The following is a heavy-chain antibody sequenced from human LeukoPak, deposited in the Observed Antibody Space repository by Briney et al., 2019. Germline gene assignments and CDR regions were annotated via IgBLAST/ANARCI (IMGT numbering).Heavy chain of an antibody. Sequence: SETLPLTCAVYGGSFSGYYWSWIRQPPGKGLEWIGEINHSGSTNYNPSLKSRVTISVDTSKNQFSLKLSSVTAADTAVYYCARGGGIQLWFVWFDPWGQGTLVTVSS. CDR2: INHSGST. CDR3: ARGGGIQLWFVWFDP. J-gene: IGHJ5*02. D-gene: IGHD5-18*01. CDR1: GGSFSGYY. V-gene: IGHV4-34*01.